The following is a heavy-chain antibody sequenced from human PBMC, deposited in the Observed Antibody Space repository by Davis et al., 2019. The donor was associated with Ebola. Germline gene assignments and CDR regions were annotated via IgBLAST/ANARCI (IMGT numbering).Heavy chain of an antibody. CDR3: ASSPYYYDSSGYYYYYGMDV. CDR2: IKQDGSEK. Sequence: GESLKISCAASGFTFSSYWMSWVRQAPGKGLEWVANIKQDGSEKYYVDSVKGRFTVSRDNAKNSVYLQMDSLRAEDTAVYYCASSPYYYDSSGYYYYYGMDVWGQGTTVTVSS. V-gene: IGHV3-7*03. CDR1: GFTFSSYW. J-gene: IGHJ6*02. D-gene: IGHD3-22*01.